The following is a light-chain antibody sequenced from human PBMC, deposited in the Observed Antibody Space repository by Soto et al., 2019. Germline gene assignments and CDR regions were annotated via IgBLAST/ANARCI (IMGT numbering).Light chain of an antibody. CDR1: SSDVGDNNY. Sequence: QSALTQPASVSGSHGQSITISCTGTSSDVGDNNYVSWYQQHPGKAPKLIIYEVSHRPSGVSNRFSGSKSGNTASLTISGLQTEDEADYHCSSYTSTTTLVFGGGTKLTVL. CDR3: SSYTSTTTLV. CDR2: EVS. V-gene: IGLV2-14*01. J-gene: IGLJ3*02.